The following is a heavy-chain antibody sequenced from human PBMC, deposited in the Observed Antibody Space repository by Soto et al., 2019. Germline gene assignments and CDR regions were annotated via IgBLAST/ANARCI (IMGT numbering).Heavy chain of an antibody. CDR2: TYYRSKWYN. D-gene: IGHD6-25*01. V-gene: IGHV6-1*01. J-gene: IGHJ3*02. CDR1: GDSVSSNSAA. Sequence: SQTLSLTCAISGDSVSSNSAAWNWIRQSPSRGLEWLGRTYYRSKWYNDYAVSVKSRITINPDTSKNQFSLQLNSVTPEDTAVYYCARDLEHSSPNSRYTQAIDAFDIWGQGTMATVSS. CDR3: ARDLEHSSPNSRYTQAIDAFDI.